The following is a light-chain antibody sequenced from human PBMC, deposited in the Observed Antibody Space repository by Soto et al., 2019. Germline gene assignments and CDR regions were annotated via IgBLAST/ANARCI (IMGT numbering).Light chain of an antibody. CDR1: SSNIGSKY. J-gene: IGLJ2*01. Sequence: QSVLTQPPSASGTPGQRVTISCSGSSSNIGSKYVYWYQQLPGTAPKLLMYRNNQRPSGVPDRFSGSKSCTSASLAISGLRSEDEADYYCAAWDAGVSGPAFGGGTKLTVL. CDR2: RNN. CDR3: AAWDAGVSGPA. V-gene: IGLV1-47*01.